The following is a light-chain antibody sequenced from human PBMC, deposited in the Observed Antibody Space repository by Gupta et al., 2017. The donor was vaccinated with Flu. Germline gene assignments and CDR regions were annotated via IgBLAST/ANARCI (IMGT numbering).Light chain of an antibody. V-gene: IGKV3-20*01. J-gene: IGKJ4*01. CDR3: QQCVNSPLT. Sequence: GSLCLSAGERAAASARASRSLSSNCLGWCQQKAGQAPGLLIYDASSRATGIPERFSGRGSGTDFTLTINRLEPEDLAVYYCQQCVNSPLTFGGGTKVEIK. CDR2: DAS. CDR1: RSLSSNC.